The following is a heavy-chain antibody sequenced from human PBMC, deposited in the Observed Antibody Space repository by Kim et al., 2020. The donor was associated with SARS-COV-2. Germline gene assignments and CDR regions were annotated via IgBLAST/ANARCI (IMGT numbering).Heavy chain of an antibody. V-gene: IGHV4-31*02. CDR3: ATANSREWPPSFDY. Sequence: TPSLGSRLTISLDTSKNQFSLKLSFVTAADTAVYYCATANSREWPPSFDYWGQGTLVTVSS. J-gene: IGHJ4*02. D-gene: IGHD3-3*01.